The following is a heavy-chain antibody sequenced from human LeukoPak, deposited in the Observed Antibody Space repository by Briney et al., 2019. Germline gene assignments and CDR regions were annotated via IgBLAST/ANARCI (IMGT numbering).Heavy chain of an antibody. CDR3: ARGGGTIFGVVTQVDP. CDR2: IYYRGNA. CDR1: GGSISSDNYY. D-gene: IGHD3-3*01. V-gene: IGHV4-39*07. Sequence: PSETLSLTCTVSGGSISSDNYYWAWIRQPPGQGLEWIGSIYYRGNAYYNPSLKSRVTISVDTSKNQFSLSLSSVTAADTAVYYCARGGGTIFGVVTQVDPWGQGTLVTVSS. J-gene: IGHJ5*02.